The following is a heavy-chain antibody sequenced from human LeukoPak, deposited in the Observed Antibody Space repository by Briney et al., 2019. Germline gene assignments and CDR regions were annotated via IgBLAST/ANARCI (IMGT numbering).Heavy chain of an antibody. CDR2: IWYDGSNK. CDR1: GFTFSSYG. CDR3: ARVFSEQQLGEFDY. V-gene: IGHV3-33*01. J-gene: IGHJ4*02. Sequence: PGGSLRLSCAASGFTFSSYGMHWVRQAPGKGLEWVAVIWYDGSNKYYADSVKGRFTISRDNSKDTLYLQMNSLRAEDTAVYYCARVFSEQQLGEFDYWGQGTLVTVSS. D-gene: IGHD6-13*01.